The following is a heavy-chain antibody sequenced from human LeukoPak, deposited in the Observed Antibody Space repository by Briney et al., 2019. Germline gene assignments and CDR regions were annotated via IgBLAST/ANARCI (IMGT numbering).Heavy chain of an antibody. V-gene: IGHV3-23*01. CDR3: AKERFWSGYYRAFDC. CDR1: GFSFNSYA. D-gene: IGHD3-3*01. Sequence: PGGSLRLSCVASGFSFNSYAMTWVRQAPGKGLEWVSSISGSGDSTYYADSVRGRFTISRDNSENTLFLQMNSLRVEDTALYYCAKERFWSGYYRAFDCWGQGSLVTVSS. CDR2: ISGSGDST. J-gene: IGHJ4*02.